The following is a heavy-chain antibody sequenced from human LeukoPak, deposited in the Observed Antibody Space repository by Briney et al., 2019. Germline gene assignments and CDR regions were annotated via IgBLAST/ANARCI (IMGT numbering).Heavy chain of an antibody. D-gene: IGHD2-21*01. CDR2: IRYDGSNK. V-gene: IGHV3-30*02. Sequence: PGGSLRLSCAASGFTFSSYSMNWVRQAPGKGLEWVAFIRYDGSNKYYADSVKGRFTISRDNSKNTLYLQMNSLRAEDTAVYYCAREGVVIAIVYLDVWGKGTTVTVSS. J-gene: IGHJ6*03. CDR3: AREGVVIAIVYLDV. CDR1: GFTFSSYS.